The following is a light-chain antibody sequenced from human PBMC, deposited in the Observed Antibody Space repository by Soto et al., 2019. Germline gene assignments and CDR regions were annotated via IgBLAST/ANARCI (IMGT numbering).Light chain of an antibody. J-gene: IGLJ2*01. CDR3: ETWHSNTLRV. CDR2: LEGSGAY. Sequence: QPVLTQSSSASASLGSSVKLTCTLSSGHSDYTIAWHQQQPGKAPRYLMKLEGSGAYNRGSGVADRLSGSSSGADRYLTISNLQSEDEADYYCETWHSNTLRVFGGGTKVTVL. V-gene: IGLV4-60*03. CDR1: SGHSDYT.